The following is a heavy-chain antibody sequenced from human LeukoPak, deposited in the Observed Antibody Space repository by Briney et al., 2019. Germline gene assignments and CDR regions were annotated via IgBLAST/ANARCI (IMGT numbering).Heavy chain of an antibody. V-gene: IGHV1-69*04. D-gene: IGHD3-10*01. CDR1: GATFSSYA. CDR2: IIPMIGTP. Sequence: SVKVSCKASGATFSSYALNRVRQAPGQGLEWMGRIIPMIGTPNYAQTFQDRVTISADTSTNTAFMELSSLRSDDTAIYYCARDVLGGVITFWGQGTLVTVSS. CDR3: ARDVLGGVITF. J-gene: IGHJ4*02.